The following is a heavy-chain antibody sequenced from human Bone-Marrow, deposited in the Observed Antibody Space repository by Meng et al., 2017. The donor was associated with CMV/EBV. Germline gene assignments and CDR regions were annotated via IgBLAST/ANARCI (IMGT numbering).Heavy chain of an antibody. V-gene: IGHV1-2*02. Sequence: ASVKVSCQASGYSFTGHHIHWVRQAPGRGLEWMGWINPNTGNINYLQKFQGRVTMTRDTSISTAYMELNSLTSDDAALYYCARESGEWFGVLDNWGQGTLVTFSS. CDR1: GYSFTGHH. D-gene: IGHD3-3*01. CDR3: ARESGEWFGVLDN. J-gene: IGHJ4*02. CDR2: INPNTGNI.